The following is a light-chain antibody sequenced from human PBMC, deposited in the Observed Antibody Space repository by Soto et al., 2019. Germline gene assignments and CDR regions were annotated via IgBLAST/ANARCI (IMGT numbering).Light chain of an antibody. V-gene: IGKV3-20*01. J-gene: IGKJ1*01. CDR2: GAS. CDR1: QSVSSSW. CDR3: QQYGGPPWT. Sequence: EIVLTQSPGTLSLSPGERATLSCRASQSVSSSWLAWYQQKPGQAPRLLIYGASSRATGVPDRFSGSGSGKDFPLTITRLEPEDSAVFYCQQYGGPPWTFGQGPKVEIK.